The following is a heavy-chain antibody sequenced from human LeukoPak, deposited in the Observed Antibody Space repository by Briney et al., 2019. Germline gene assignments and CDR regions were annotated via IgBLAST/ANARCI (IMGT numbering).Heavy chain of an antibody. CDR3: ARNEIQLTLGFGF. CDR2: AYYRSKWFH. Sequence: SQTLSLTCAISGDSVSNNRGAWNWIRQSPLRGLEWLGRAYYRSKWFHDYAISVKSRITIIPDTSTNQLSLQLNSVTPEDTAVYYCARNEIQLTLGFGFWGQGTLVTVSS. D-gene: IGHD1-1*01. CDR1: GDSVSNNRGA. V-gene: IGHV6-1*01. J-gene: IGHJ4*02.